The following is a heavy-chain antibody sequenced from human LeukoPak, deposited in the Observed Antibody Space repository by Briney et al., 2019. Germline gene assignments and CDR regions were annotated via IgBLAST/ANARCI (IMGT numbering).Heavy chain of an antibody. Sequence: LSLTCAVYGGSFSGYYWSWIRQAPGKGLEWVSYISSSSSTIYYADSVKGRFTISRDNAKNSLYLQMNSLRAEDTAVYYCARSHIVVVTAKDYWGQGTLVTVSS. D-gene: IGHD2-21*02. CDR1: GGSFSGYY. V-gene: IGHV3-11*04. CDR2: ISSSSSTI. J-gene: IGHJ4*02. CDR3: ARSHIVVVTAKDY.